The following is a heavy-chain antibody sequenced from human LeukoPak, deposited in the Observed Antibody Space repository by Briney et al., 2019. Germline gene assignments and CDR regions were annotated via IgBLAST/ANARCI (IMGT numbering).Heavy chain of an antibody. CDR2: TYFRSKWYY. J-gene: IGHJ4*02. D-gene: IGHD3-9*01. Sequence: SQTLSLTCAISGDSVSSETATWNWIRQSPSRGLEWLGRTYFRSKWYYDYAMSVKGRVSISPDTSKNLFSLHLDSVTPEDTAIYYCARDHWYHILSFDYWGQGTLVTVSS. CDR3: ARDHWYHILSFDY. V-gene: IGHV6-1*01. CDR1: GDSVSSETAT.